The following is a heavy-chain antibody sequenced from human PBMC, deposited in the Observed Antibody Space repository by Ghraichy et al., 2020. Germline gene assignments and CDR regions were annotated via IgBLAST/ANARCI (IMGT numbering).Heavy chain of an antibody. J-gene: IGHJ4*02. D-gene: IGHD3-9*01. Sequence: SETLSLTCTVSGGSVSSSSNYWGWIRQPPGKGLEWIANIYNSGRTYDNPSLKSRLIISIDTSNDRFSLNLSSVTAADTAVYYCVRLSFDAYHSSWYLDYWGQGTLVTVSA. CDR1: GGSVSSSSNY. CDR3: VRLSFDAYHSSWYLDY. V-gene: IGHV4-39*02. CDR2: IYNSGRT.